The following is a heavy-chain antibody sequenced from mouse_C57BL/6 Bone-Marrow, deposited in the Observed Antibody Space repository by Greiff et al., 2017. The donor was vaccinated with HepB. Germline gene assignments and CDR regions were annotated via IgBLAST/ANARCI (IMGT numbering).Heavy chain of an antibody. D-gene: IGHD1-1*01. V-gene: IGHV1-50*01. CDR3: ARGYYYGSPYFDY. Sequence: QVHVKQPGAELVKPGASVKLSCKASGYTFTSYWMQWVKQRPGQGLEWIGEIDPSDSYTNYNQKFKGKATLTVDTSSSTAYMQLSSLTSEDSAVYYCARGYYYGSPYFDYWGQGTTLTVSS. CDR1: GYTFTSYW. J-gene: IGHJ2*01. CDR2: IDPSDSYT.